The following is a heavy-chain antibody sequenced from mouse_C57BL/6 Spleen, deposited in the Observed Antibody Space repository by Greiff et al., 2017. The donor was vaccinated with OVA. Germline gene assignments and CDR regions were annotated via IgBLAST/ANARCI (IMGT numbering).Heavy chain of an antibody. V-gene: IGHV2-3*01. Sequence: VMLVESGPGLVAPSQSLSITCTVSGFSLTSYGVSWVRQPPGKGLEWLGVIWGDGSTNYHSALISRLSISKDNSKSQVFLKLNSLQTDDTATYYCAKPRDGYLGAWFAYWGQGTLVTVSA. CDR1: GFSLTSYG. J-gene: IGHJ3*01. CDR3: AKPRDGYLGAWFAY. D-gene: IGHD2-3*01. CDR2: IWGDGST.